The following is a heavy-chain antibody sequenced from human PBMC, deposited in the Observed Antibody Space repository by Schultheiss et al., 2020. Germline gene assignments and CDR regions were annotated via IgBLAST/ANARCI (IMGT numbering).Heavy chain of an antibody. Sequence: GGSLRLSCAASGFTFSNAWMNWVRQAPGKGREWVGRIKSKTDGGTTDYAAPVKGRFTISRDDSKNTLYLQMNSLKTEDTAVYYCTSAPYIVVVSAATYYYYYMDVRGKGTTGTV. V-gene: IGHV3-15*07. D-gene: IGHD2-2*01. CDR1: GFTFSNAW. CDR3: TSAPYIVVVSAATYYYYYMDV. CDR2: IKSKTDGGTT. J-gene: IGHJ6*03.